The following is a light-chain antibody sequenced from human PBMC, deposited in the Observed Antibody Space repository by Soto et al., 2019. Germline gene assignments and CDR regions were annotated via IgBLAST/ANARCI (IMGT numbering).Light chain of an antibody. Sequence: QSALTQPASVSGSPGQSITISCTGTISDVGGYNFVSWYQQYPGKAPKLMICDVSNRPSGVSNRFAGSKSGNTASLTISGLQAEDEADYYCSSFTGSTSVFGTGTKLTVL. V-gene: IGLV2-14*03. CDR1: ISDVGGYNF. CDR2: DVS. J-gene: IGLJ1*01. CDR3: SSFTGSTSV.